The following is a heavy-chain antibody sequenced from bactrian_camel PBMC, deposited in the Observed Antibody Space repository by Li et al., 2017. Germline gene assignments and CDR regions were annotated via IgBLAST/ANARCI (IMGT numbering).Heavy chain of an antibody. Sequence: VQLVESGGGSVQAGGSLRLSCAASGNTGDATCMGWFRQAPGKEREGVAAIFDDGSAMYGDSVKGRFIISRDNAKQILYLEMNSLKSEDTAVHICAAGRGIGGFEQDQYTYWGQGTQVTVS. CDR1: GNTGDATC. CDR3: AAGRGIGGFEQDQYTY. CDR2: IFDDGSA. V-gene: IGHV3S53*01. D-gene: IGHD3*01. J-gene: IGHJ4*01.